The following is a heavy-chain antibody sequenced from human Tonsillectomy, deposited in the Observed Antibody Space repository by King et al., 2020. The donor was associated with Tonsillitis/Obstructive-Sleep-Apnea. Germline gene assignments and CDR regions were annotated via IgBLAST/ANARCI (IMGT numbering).Heavy chain of an antibody. J-gene: IGHJ5*02. CDR1: GYTFTSYG. CDR2: ISAYNGNT. Sequence: VQLVESGAEVKKPGASVKVSCKASGYTFTSYGISWVRQAPGQGLEWMGWISAYNGNTNSAQKLQGRVTMTTDTSTSTAYMELRSLRSDDTAVYYCARAVTMVHGVIGWFDPWGQGTLVTVSS. D-gene: IGHD3-10*01. CDR3: ARAVTMVHGVIGWFDP. V-gene: IGHV1-18*01.